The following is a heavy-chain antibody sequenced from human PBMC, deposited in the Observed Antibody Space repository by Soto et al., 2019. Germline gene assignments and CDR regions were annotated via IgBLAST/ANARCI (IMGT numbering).Heavy chain of an antibody. Sequence: QVQLVQSGAEVKKPGSSVKVSCKASGGAFSDYAFGWVRQAPGQGHEWLGGIMPIFRAPDYAQKFQGRVTITAAEFTRTAYMEMNSLRSEDTAVYYCASWLKGPDIGNYYYGMDVWGQGTTVTVS. CDR1: GGAFSDYA. D-gene: IGHD2-15*01. V-gene: IGHV1-69*12. J-gene: IGHJ6*02. CDR3: ASWLKGPDIGNYYYGMDV. CDR2: IMPIFRAP.